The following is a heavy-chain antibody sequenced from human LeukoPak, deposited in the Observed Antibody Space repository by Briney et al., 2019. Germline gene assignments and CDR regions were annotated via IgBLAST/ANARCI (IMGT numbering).Heavy chain of an antibody. CDR2: IYYSGST. J-gene: IGHJ5*02. V-gene: IGHV4-59*01. D-gene: IGHD2-2*01. Sequence: SETLSLTCTVSGGSISSYYWSWIRQSPGKGLEWIGHIYYSGSTKYNPSLKSRVTISADTSKNQLSLKLNSVTAADTAVYYCARGAENQLLTWFDPWGQGTLVTVSS. CDR1: GGSISSYY. CDR3: ARGAENQLLTWFDP.